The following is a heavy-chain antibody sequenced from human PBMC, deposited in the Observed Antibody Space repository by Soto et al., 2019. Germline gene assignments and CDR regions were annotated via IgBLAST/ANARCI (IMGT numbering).Heavy chain of an antibody. V-gene: IGHV1-69*01. CDR3: ARDGGRHSGGIDY. CDR2: IIPIFGTA. CDR1: GGTFSSYS. D-gene: IGHD1-26*01. J-gene: IGHJ4*02. Sequence: QVQLVQSGAEVKKPGSSVKVSCKASGGTFSSYSINWVRQAPGQGLEWMGEIIPIFGTANYAQKFQGRVTITADESTITAYMELSSLRSEDTAVYYCARDGGRHSGGIDYLGQGTLVTVSS.